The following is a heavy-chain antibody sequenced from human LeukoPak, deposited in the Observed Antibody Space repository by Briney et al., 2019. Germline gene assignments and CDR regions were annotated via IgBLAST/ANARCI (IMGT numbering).Heavy chain of an antibody. J-gene: IGHJ5*02. Sequence: SETLSLTGTVSGGSVSSGSYYWSWIRQPPGKGLEWIGYIYYSGSTNYNPSLKSRVTISVDTSKNQFSLKLSSVTAADTAVYYCARALRYGSGSYSSWFDPWGQGTLVTVSS. CDR3: ARALRYGSGSYSSWFDP. V-gene: IGHV4-61*01. CDR2: IYYSGST. CDR1: GGSVSSGSYY. D-gene: IGHD3-10*01.